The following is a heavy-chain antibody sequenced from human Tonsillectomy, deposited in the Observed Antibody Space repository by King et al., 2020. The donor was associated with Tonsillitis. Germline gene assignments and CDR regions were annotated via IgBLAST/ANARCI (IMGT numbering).Heavy chain of an antibody. V-gene: IGHV3-23*04. D-gene: IGHD4-17*01. Sequence: EVQLVESGGGLVQPGGSLRLSCAASGFTFSSYAMSWVRQAPGKGLEWVSAISGSGGSTYYADSVKGRFTISRDNSKNTLYLQMNSLRAEDTAVYYCAELGSPYRTTVTTHFDYWGQGTLVTGSS. J-gene: IGHJ4*02. CDR2: ISGSGGST. CDR3: AELGSPYRTTVTTHFDY. CDR1: GFTFSSYA.